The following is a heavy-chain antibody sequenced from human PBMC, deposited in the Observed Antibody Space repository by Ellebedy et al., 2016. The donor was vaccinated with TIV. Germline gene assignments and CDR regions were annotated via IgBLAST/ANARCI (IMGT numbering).Heavy chain of an antibody. Sequence: PGGSLRLSCAAFGFAFDTDWMTWVRQVPGKGLEWVANINQDGSDKSYVDSVKGRFTISRDNAKNTLYLQMNSLRAEDTAVYYCARAGSSGWEAYFDLWGRGTLVTVSS. D-gene: IGHD6-19*01. CDR3: ARAGSSGWEAYFDL. CDR2: INQDGSDK. CDR1: GFAFDTDW. V-gene: IGHV3-7*01. J-gene: IGHJ2*01.